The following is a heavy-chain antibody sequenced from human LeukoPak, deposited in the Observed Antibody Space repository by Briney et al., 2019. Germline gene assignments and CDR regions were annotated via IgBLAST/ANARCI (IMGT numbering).Heavy chain of an antibody. J-gene: IGHJ4*02. Sequence: GASVSVSWKASGYTFSSYDINWVRQATGQGLEWMGWMNPNSGNTGYAQKFQGRVTMTRNTSISTAYMELSSLRSEDTAVYYCARAPGSAGFDYWGQGTLVTVSS. CDR3: ARAPGSAGFDY. CDR2: MNPNSGNT. V-gene: IGHV1-8*01. D-gene: IGHD6-13*01. CDR1: GYTFSSYD.